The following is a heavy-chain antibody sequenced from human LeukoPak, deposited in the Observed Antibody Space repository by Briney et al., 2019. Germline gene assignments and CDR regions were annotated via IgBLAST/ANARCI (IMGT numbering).Heavy chain of an antibody. CDR2: IIPIFGTA. Sequence: SVKVSCKASGGTFSSYAISWVRQAPGQGLEWMGGIIPIFGTANYAQKFQGRVTITADESTSTAYVELSSLRSEDTAVYYCASGGGGHCSGGSCFYYFDYWGQGTLVTVSS. D-gene: IGHD2-15*01. V-gene: IGHV1-69*13. J-gene: IGHJ4*02. CDR3: ASGGGGHCSGGSCFYYFDY. CDR1: GGTFSSYA.